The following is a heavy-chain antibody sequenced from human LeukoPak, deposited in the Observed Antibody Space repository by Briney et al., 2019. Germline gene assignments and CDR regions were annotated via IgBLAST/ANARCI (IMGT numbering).Heavy chain of an antibody. J-gene: IGHJ6*02. CDR1: GGSISSGDYY. CDR2: IYYSGST. CDR3: ARSRRRFLEWLALADYYYGMDV. Sequence: SETLSLTCTVSGGSISSGDYYWSWIRQPPGKGLEWIGYIYYSGSTYYNPSLKSRVTISVDTSKNQFSLKLSSVTAADTAVYYCARSRRRFLEWLALADYYYGMDVWGQGTTVTVSS. V-gene: IGHV4-30-4*01. D-gene: IGHD3-3*01.